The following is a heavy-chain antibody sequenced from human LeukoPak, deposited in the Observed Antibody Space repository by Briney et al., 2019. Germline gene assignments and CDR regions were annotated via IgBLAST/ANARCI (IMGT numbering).Heavy chain of an antibody. V-gene: IGHV4-59*01. J-gene: IGHJ4*02. D-gene: IGHD1-7*01. CDR1: GGSISSYY. CDR3: ARATLELGPGFLFDY. CDR2: IYYSGRT. Sequence: PSETLSLTCTVSGGSISSYYWSWIRQPPGKGLEWIGHIYYSGRTNYNPSLKSRVTISVDTSKNQFSLKLSSETAADTAVYYCARATLELGPGFLFDYWGQGTLVTVSS.